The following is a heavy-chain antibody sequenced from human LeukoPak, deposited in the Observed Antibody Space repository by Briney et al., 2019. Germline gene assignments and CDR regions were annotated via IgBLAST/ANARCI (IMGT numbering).Heavy chain of an antibody. CDR1: VFTFSSYT. Sequence: GGSLRLSCAASVFTFSSYTMNWVRQAPGKGLEWVSSISSSSTYIYYADSVKGRFTIYRANAKNSLSLKMNSLRAEDTAVYYCARDYGSGNYFLYFDSWGQGTLVTVSS. D-gene: IGHD3-10*01. CDR3: ARDYGSGNYFLYFDS. V-gene: IGHV3-21*01. J-gene: IGHJ4*02. CDR2: ISSSSTYI.